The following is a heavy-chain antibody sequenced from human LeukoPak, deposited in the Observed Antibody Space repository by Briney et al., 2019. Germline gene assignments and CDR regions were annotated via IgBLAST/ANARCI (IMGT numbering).Heavy chain of an antibody. CDR2: VKTGGSA. D-gene: IGHD2-2*02. Sequence: SETLSLTCNVSGDFVSSGSYSWNWIRQPAGKGLEWVGRVKTGGSANYNPSLKSRVTISEDTAKRQFSLKLSSVTAADTAVYYCARRGWTRYTVNYFDYWGQGTLVTVSS. CDR3: ARRGWTRYTVNYFDY. V-gene: IGHV4-61*02. J-gene: IGHJ4*02. CDR1: GDFVSSGSYS.